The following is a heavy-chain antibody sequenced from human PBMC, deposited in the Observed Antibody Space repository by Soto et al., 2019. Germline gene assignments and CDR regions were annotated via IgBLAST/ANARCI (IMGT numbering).Heavy chain of an antibody. V-gene: IGHV1-8*01. CDR1: GYTFTSYD. J-gene: IGHJ6*02. D-gene: IGHD2-15*01. CDR2: MNPNSGNT. CDR3: GRGGYCSGGSCYYYYYGMDV. Sequence: QVQLVQSGAEVKKPGASVKVSCKASGYTFTSYDINWVRQATGQGLEWMGWMNPNSGNTGYAQKFQGRVTMTRNTSISTAYMELSSLRSEDTAVYYCGRGGYCSGGSCYYYYYGMDVWGQGTTVTVSS.